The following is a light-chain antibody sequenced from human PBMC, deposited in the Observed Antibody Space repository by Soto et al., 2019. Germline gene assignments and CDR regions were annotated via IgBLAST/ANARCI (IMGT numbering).Light chain of an antibody. CDR2: KVS. CDR1: QSLLYSPYNKD. CDR3: MQATQSSWT. Sequence: DIVMTQFPDSLAVXLGERATINCKSSQSLLYSPYNKDLLAWFQQRPGQPPRLLIYKVSDRFSGVPDRFSGSGAGTDFTLTISRVEAEDVGVYYCMQATQSSWTFGQGTKVDIK. V-gene: IGKV2-24*01. J-gene: IGKJ1*01.